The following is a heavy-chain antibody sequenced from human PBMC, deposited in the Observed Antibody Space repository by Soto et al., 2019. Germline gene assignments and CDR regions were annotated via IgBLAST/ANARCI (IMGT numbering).Heavy chain of an antibody. V-gene: IGHV1-24*01. CDR2: FDPEDGET. D-gene: IGHD2-2*01. J-gene: IGHJ4*02. CDR1: GYTFTSYY. Sequence: ASVKVSCKASGYTFTSYYMHWVRQAPGKGLEWMGGFDPEDGETIYAQKFQGRVTMTEDTSTDTAYMELSSLRSEDTAVYYCATYQLSHPGSFDYWGQGTLVTVSS. CDR3: ATYQLSHPGSFDY.